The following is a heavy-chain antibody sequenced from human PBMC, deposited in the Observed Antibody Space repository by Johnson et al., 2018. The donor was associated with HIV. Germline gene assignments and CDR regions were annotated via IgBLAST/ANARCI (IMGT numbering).Heavy chain of an antibody. J-gene: IGHJ3*02. CDR1: GCTLRSYG. V-gene: IGHV3-15*01. Sequence: VQLVESGGGVVQSGRSLRLSCAASGCTLRSYGMHRVRQAPGKGLEWVGRIKSKTDGGTTDYAAPVKGRFTISRDDSKNTLYLQMNSLKTEDTAVYYCNTGHYYDSSGDAFDIWGQGTMVTVSS. CDR3: NTGHYYDSSGDAFDI. CDR2: IKSKTDGGTT. D-gene: IGHD3-22*01.